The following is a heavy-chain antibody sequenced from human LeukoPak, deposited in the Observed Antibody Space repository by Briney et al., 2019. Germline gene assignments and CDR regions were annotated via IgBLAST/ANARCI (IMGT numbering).Heavy chain of an antibody. D-gene: IGHD3-22*01. J-gene: IGHJ4*02. Sequence: PGGSLRLSCAASGFTFSSYAMSWVRQAPGKGLEWVSAISGSGGSTYYADSVKGRFTISRDNSKNTLFLQMTSLRAEDTAVYYCAKGKGNYYYDSSGYYPFDYWGQGTLVTVSS. CDR2: ISGSGGST. V-gene: IGHV3-23*01. CDR3: AKGKGNYYYDSSGYYPFDY. CDR1: GFTFSSYA.